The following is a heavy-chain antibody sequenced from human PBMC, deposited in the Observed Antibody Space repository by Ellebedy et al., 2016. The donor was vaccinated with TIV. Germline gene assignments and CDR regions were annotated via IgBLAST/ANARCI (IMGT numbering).Heavy chain of an antibody. CDR3: AKAYDSGSYHDAFDI. CDR1: GFTFSNYA. Sequence: GESLKISCAASGFTFSNYAMSWVRRSPGKGLDWVSLISGNGEYTYYADSVKGRLTISRDNSKNTLYLQMNSLRAEDTAVYYCAKAYDSGSYHDAFDIWGQGTMVTVSS. CDR2: ISGNGEYT. V-gene: IGHV3-23*01. J-gene: IGHJ3*02. D-gene: IGHD3-10*01.